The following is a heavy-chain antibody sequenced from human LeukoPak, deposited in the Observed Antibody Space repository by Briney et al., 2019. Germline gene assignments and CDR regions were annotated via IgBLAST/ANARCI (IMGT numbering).Heavy chain of an antibody. D-gene: IGHD2-21*02. CDR1: GYTFTSYG. J-gene: IGHJ6*03. V-gene: IGHV1-18*01. Sequence: AASVKVSCKASGYTFTSYGISWVRQAPGQGLEWMGWISAYNGNTNYAQKLQGRVTMTTDTSTSTAYMELRSLRSDDTAVYYCARGVTARGFYYYMDVWGKGTTVTISS. CDR2: ISAYNGNT. CDR3: ARGVTARGFYYYMDV.